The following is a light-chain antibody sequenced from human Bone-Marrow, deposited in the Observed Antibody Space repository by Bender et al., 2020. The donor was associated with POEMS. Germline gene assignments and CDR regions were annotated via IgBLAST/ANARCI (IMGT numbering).Light chain of an antibody. Sequence: QSVLTQPASVSGSPGQSVTISCTGTSSDVGSYNLVSWYQQHPDKAPKLMIYEGSKRPSGVSDRFSGSKSGNTASLTISGLQAEDEADYYCCSYGGSSTFVLFGGGTKLTVL. CDR2: EGS. J-gene: IGLJ2*01. CDR1: SSDVGSYNL. V-gene: IGLV2-23*03. CDR3: CSYGGSSTFVL.